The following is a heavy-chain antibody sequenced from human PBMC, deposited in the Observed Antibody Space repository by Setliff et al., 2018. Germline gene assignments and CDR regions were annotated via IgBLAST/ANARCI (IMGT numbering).Heavy chain of an antibody. CDR1: GYTFTSYG. V-gene: IGHV1-18*01. J-gene: IGHJ6*02. CDR2: ISAYNGNT. D-gene: IGHD4-4*01. CDR3: ARDGMTTVTFYYYYGMDV. Sequence: ASVKVSCKASGYTFTSYGISWVRQAPGQGLEWMGWISAYNGNTSYAQKLQGRVTMTTDTSTSTAYMELRSLRSDDTAVYYCARDGMTTVTFYYYYGMDVWGQGTTVTVSS.